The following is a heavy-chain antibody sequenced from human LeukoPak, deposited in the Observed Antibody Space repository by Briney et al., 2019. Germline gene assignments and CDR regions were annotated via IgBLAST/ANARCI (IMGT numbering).Heavy chain of an antibody. CDR3: ARNLYRDIVVVVAADL. Sequence: GGSLRLSCAASGFTFSSYSMNWVRQAPGKELEWVSSISSSSSYIYYADSVKGRFTISRDNAKNSLYLQMNSLRAEDTAVYYCARNLYRDIVVVVAADLWGQGTLVTVSS. V-gene: IGHV3-21*01. CDR2: ISSSSSYI. D-gene: IGHD2-15*01. J-gene: IGHJ5*02. CDR1: GFTFSSYS.